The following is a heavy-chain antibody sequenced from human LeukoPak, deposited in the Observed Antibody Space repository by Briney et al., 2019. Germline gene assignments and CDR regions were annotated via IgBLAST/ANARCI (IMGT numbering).Heavy chain of an antibody. CDR3: ARVVGYCSSTSCPNWFDP. J-gene: IGHJ5*02. CDR2: IYYSGST. CDR1: GGSISSHY. V-gene: IGHV4-59*11. D-gene: IGHD2-2*01. Sequence: SETLSLTCTVSGGSISSHYWSWIRQPPGKGLEWIGYIYYSGSTNYNPSLKSRVTISVDTSKNQFSLKLSSVTAADTAVYYCARVVGYCSSTSCPNWFDPWGQGILVTVSS.